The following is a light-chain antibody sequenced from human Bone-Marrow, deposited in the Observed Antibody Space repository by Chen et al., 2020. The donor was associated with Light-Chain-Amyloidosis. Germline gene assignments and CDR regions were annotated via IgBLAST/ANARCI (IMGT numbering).Light chain of an antibody. V-gene: IGLV2-23*01. Sequence: QSALPQPASVSGSPGQSIPISCTGTSSDIGNYNLVSWYPQPPGKVPKLIVFEGSQRPSGVSTRFSGSKSGNTASLTISGLQADDEADYYCCSYADGSTYVFGTWTKVTVL. CDR3: CSYADGSTYV. J-gene: IGLJ1*01. CDR1: SSDIGNYNL. CDR2: EGS.